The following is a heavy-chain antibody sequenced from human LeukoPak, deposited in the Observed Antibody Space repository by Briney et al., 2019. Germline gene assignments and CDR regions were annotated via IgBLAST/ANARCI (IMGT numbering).Heavy chain of an antibody. Sequence: GGSLRLSCAASRFTFSSYWMSWVRQAPGKGLEWVANIKQDGSEKYYVDSVKGRFTISRDNAKNSLYLQMNSLRAEDTAVYYCARVSSSWYSLDYWGQGTLVTVSS. CDR2: IKQDGSEK. J-gene: IGHJ4*02. CDR3: ARVSSSWYSLDY. V-gene: IGHV3-7*01. CDR1: RFTFSSYW. D-gene: IGHD6-13*01.